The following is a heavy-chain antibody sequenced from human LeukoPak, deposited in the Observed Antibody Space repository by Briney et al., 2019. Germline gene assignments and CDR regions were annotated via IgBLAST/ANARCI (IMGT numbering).Heavy chain of an antibody. CDR3: AREVITFGGVIVNPPDY. CDR1: GGSFSGYY. D-gene: IGHD3-16*02. V-gene: IGHV4-34*01. J-gene: IGHJ4*02. CDR2: INHSGST. Sequence: SETLSLTCAVYGGSFSGYYWSWIRQPPGKGLEWIGEINHSGSTNYNPSLKSRVTISVDTSKSQFSLKLSSVTAADTAVYYCAREVITFGGVIVNPPDYWGQGTLVTVSS.